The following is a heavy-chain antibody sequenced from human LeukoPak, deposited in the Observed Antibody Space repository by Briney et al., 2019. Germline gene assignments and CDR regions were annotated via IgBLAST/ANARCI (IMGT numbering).Heavy chain of an antibody. D-gene: IGHD5/OR15-5a*01. CDR2: IYPRDSDT. CDR3: ARLSTSMDPFDN. J-gene: IGHJ4*02. Sequence: GESLKISCRGSGYTFINYWIGWVRQMPGKGLEWMGIIYPRDSDTKYSPSFQGQVTISADKSFSTAYLQWSSLKASDTAMYYCARLSTSMDPFDNWGQGTLVTVSS. CDR1: GYTFINYW. V-gene: IGHV5-51*01.